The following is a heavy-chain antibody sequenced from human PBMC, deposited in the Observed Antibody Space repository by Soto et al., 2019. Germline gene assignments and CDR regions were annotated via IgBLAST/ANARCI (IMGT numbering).Heavy chain of an antibody. D-gene: IGHD2-21*02. CDR3: VSCYFGLYYYYGMDV. Sequence: SVKVSCKASGGTFSSYAISWVRQAPGQGLEWMGGIIPIFGTANYAQKFQGRVTITADESTSTAYMELSSLRSEDTAVYYCVSCYFGLYYYYGMDVWGQGTTVTVSS. J-gene: IGHJ6*02. CDR1: GGTFSSYA. V-gene: IGHV1-69*13. CDR2: IIPIFGTA.